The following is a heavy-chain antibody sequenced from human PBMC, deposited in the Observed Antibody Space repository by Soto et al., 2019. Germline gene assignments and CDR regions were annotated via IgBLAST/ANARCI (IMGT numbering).Heavy chain of an antibody. D-gene: IGHD6-13*01. V-gene: IGHV4-4*02. CDR3: ARVSAAAGTPFYYYYGMYV. CDR2: IYHSGST. CDR1: GGSISSSNW. Sequence: QVQLQESGPGLVKPSGTLSLTCAVSGGSISSSNWWSWFRQPPGKGLEWIGAIYHSGSTNYNPSLKSRVTISVDKSKSPFALQLSSVTAADPAVYYCARVSAAAGTPFYYYYGMYVWGQGTTVTVSS. J-gene: IGHJ6*02.